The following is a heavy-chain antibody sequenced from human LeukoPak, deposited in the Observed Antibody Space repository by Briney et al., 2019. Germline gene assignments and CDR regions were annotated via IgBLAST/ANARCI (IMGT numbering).Heavy chain of an antibody. D-gene: IGHD4-17*01. Sequence: SETLSLTCTVSGGSISSYYWSWIRQPPGKGLEWIGYIYYGGSTNYNPSLKSRVTISVDTSKNQFSLKLSSVTAADTAVYYCARQSTGFDYWGQGTLVTVSS. V-gene: IGHV4-59*08. J-gene: IGHJ4*02. CDR1: GGSISSYY. CDR2: IYYGGST. CDR3: ARQSTGFDY.